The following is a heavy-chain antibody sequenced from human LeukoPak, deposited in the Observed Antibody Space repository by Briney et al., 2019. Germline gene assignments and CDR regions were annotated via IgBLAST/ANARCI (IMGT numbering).Heavy chain of an antibody. CDR1: GGSISSGGYY. CDR3: ASRFALLWFGETQFDY. D-gene: IGHD3-10*01. Sequence: SETLSLTCTVSGGSISSGGYYWSWIRQHPGKGLEWIGYIYYSGSTYYNPSLKSRVTISVDTSKNQFSLKLSSVTAADTAVYYCASRFALLWFGETQFDYWGQGTLVTVSS. V-gene: IGHV4-31*03. J-gene: IGHJ4*02. CDR2: IYYSGST.